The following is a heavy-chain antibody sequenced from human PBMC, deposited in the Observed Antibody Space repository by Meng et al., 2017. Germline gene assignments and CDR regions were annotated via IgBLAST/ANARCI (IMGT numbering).Heavy chain of an antibody. V-gene: IGHV3-53*02. CDR1: GFSVSSNP. CDR3: ARTSSYSFDF. J-gene: IGHJ4*02. D-gene: IGHD3-10*01. Sequence: EVQLVETGGGLIQPGGSLGLSCKPSGFSVSSNPVSWVRQAPGKGLEWVSIVYSGDTTYYADSVKGRLAISRDNSKNTLYLQMDSLRAEDTAVYFCARTSSYSFDFWGQGALVTVSS. CDR2: VYSGDTT.